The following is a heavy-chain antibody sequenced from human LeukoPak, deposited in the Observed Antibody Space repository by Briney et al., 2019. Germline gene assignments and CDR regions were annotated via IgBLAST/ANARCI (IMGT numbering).Heavy chain of an antibody. CDR2: IYYSGST. Sequence: SETLSLTCTVSGGSISSSSYYWGWLRQPPGKGLEWIGSIYYSGSTYYNPSLKSRVTISVDTSKNQFSLKLSSVTAADTAVYYCARGSHLRGPDFDYWGQGTLVTVSS. J-gene: IGHJ4*02. CDR3: ARGSHLRGPDFDY. V-gene: IGHV4-39*07. CDR1: GGSISSSSYY. D-gene: IGHD3-10*01.